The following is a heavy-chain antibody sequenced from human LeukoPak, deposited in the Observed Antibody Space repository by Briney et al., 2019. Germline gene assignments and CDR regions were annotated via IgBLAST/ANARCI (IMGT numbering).Heavy chain of an antibody. Sequence: GGALRRSFAASGFAFSSYSMNWVRRAPGKGGEGGGSISSISSYIYYADSVNGRFAISRDNAKNSLYLQMNSLRAEDTAVYYCARDRVVDYGGATPFDYWGQGTLVTVSS. CDR1: GFAFSSYS. V-gene: IGHV3-21*01. CDR2: ISSISSYI. J-gene: IGHJ4*02. CDR3: ARDRVVDYGGATPFDY. D-gene: IGHD1-26*01.